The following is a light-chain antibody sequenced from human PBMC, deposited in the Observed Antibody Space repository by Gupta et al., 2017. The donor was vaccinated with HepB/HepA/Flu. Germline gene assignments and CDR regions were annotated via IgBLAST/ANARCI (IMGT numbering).Light chain of an antibody. V-gene: IGKV3-15*01. CDR2: SAS. CDR3: QQYNNWPPYT. CDR1: QSVSSN. J-gene: IGKJ2*01. Sequence: EIVMTQSPATLSVSTGERVTLSCRASQSVSSNLAWYQQKPGQAPRLLIYSASTRASCIPARFSGSGSGTEFTLTISSLQSEDFAVYYCQQYNNWPPYTFGQGTKLEIQ.